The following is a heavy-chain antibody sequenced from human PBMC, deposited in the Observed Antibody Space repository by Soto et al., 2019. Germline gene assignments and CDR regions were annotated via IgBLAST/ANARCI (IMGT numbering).Heavy chain of an antibody. D-gene: IGHD2-2*01. CDR2: IYHTGVT. Sequence: PSETLSLTCTVSGGSITTYYWSWFRQPPGQGLESLGYIYHTGVTNSNPSLRGRLSISIDTAKNQFSPKLSSVTSADTAIYYCARTARVPDFWGPGILVTVS. V-gene: IGHV4-59*01. CDR1: GGSITTYY. CDR3: ARTARVPDF. J-gene: IGHJ4*02.